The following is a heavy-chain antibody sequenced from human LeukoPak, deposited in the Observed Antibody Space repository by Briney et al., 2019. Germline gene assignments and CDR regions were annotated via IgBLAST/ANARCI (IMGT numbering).Heavy chain of an antibody. J-gene: IGHJ3*02. V-gene: IGHV4-59*08. Sequence: SETLSLTCTVSGGSISSYYWSWIRQPPGKGLEWIGYIYYSGSTNCNPSLKSRVTISVDTSKNQFSLKLSSVTAADTAVYYCARGSPGGSSWYHLGRFDAFDIWGQGTMVTVSS. CDR2: IYYSGST. D-gene: IGHD6-13*01. CDR3: ARGSPGGSSWYHLGRFDAFDI. CDR1: GGSISSYY.